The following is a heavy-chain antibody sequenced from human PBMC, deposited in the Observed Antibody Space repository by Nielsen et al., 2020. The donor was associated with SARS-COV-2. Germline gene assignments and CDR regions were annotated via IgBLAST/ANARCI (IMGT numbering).Heavy chain of an antibody. J-gene: IGHJ6*03. CDR3: ARGDLVVVPSPILGLGPFFYYFYLDV. CDR1: GGSVSSNDW. V-gene: IGHV4-4*02. D-gene: IGHD2-2*01. CDR2: VSHSWST. Sequence: SETLSLTCAVSGGSVSSNDWWTWVRQSPGKGLEWIGEVSHSWSTNYNPSLKSRVTLSMDKSKRQFSLRLTSVSAADTAVYFCARGDLVVVPSPILGLGPFFYYFYLDVWGKGTTVIVSS.